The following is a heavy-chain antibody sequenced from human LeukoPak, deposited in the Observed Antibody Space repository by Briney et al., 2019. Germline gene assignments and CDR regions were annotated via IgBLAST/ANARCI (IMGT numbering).Heavy chain of an antibody. J-gene: IGHJ4*02. CDR2: ISGSGGST. Sequence: GGSLRLSCAASGFTFSSYAMSWVRQAPGKGLEWVSAISGSGGSTYYADSVKGRFTISRDNSKNTLYLQMNSLRAEDTAVYYCAKVSGFTMVRGVSYYFDYWGQGTLVTVSS. V-gene: IGHV3-23*01. CDR3: AKVSGFTMVRGVSYYFDY. CDR1: GFTFSSYA. D-gene: IGHD3-10*01.